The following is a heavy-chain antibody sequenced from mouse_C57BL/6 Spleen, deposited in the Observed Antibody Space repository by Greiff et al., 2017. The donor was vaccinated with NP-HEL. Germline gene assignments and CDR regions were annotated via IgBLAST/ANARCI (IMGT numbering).Heavy chain of an antibody. CDR2: IDPSDSET. CDR3: ASQTAQATAWLAY. V-gene: IGHV1-52*01. J-gene: IGHJ3*01. D-gene: IGHD3-2*02. CDR1: GYTFTSYW. Sequence: QVQLQQPGAELVRPGSSVKLSCKASGYTFTSYWMHWVKQRPIQGLEWIGNIDPSDSETHYNQKFKDKATLTVDKSSSTAYMQLSSLTSEDSAVYYCASQTAQATAWLAYWGQGTLVTVSA.